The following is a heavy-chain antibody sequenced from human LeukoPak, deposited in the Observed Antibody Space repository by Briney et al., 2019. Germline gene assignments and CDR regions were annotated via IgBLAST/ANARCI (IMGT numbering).Heavy chain of an antibody. CDR1: GFTFSSYE. CDR3: ARGNYYGSGSYYNVYAFDI. J-gene: IGHJ3*02. D-gene: IGHD3-10*01. Sequence: GGSLRLSCAASGFTFSSYEMNWVRQAPGKGLEWVSYISSSGSTIYYADSVKGRFTISRDNAKNSLYLQMNSLRAEDTAVYYCARGNYYGSGSYYNVYAFDIWGQGTMVTVSS. V-gene: IGHV3-48*03. CDR2: ISSSGSTI.